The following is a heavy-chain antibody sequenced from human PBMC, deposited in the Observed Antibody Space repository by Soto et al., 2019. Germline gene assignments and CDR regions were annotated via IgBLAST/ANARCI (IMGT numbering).Heavy chain of an antibody. Sequence: GQYRRVSYNAHGNAVTDLRLGRVRQLPGKGRERMGIIYPGDSDTRYSPSFQGHVTITGDKSTSTAYLQRNTLKASDTAMYYRARGIRNFRCCCYAMDVWGQGTTVAVS. D-gene: IGHD2-15*01. V-gene: IGHV5-51*01. CDR2: IYPGDSDT. J-gene: IGHJ6*01. CDR3: ARGIRNFRCCCYAMDV. CDR1: GNAVTDLR.